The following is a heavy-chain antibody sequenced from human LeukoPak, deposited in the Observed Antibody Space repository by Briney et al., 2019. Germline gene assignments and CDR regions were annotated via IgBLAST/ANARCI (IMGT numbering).Heavy chain of an antibody. Sequence: SETLSLTCAVSGGSISSYYWSWIRQPPGKGLEWIGNIFYSGSTYYSPSLKSRVTISLDTSRNQFSLKLNSVTAADTAVYYCAKSNGYGLVDIWGQGTMVTVSS. CDR2: IFYSGST. D-gene: IGHD3-10*01. CDR1: GGSISSYY. J-gene: IGHJ3*02. V-gene: IGHV4-59*12. CDR3: AKSNGYGLVDI.